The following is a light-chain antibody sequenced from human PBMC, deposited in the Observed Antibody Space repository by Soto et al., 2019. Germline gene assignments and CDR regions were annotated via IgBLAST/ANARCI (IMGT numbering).Light chain of an antibody. CDR2: DNN. J-gene: IGLJ1*01. Sequence: QSVLTQPPSVSAAPGQKVTISCFGSSSDIGNNYVSWYQQLPGTAPKVLFYDNNNRPSGIPDRFSGSKSGTSATLGITGLQTGDEADYYCGTWDSSLSAYVFGTGTKLTVL. V-gene: IGLV1-51*01. CDR1: SSDIGNNY. CDR3: GTWDSSLSAYV.